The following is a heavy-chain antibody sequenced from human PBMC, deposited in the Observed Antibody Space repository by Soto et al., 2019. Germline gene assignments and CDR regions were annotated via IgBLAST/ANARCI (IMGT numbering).Heavy chain of an antibody. CDR3: ARSPGPLHSSGYSLFFDY. CDR2: IYYSGST. CDR1: GGSISSGGYY. Sequence: QVQLQESGPGLVKPSQTLSLTCTVSGGSISSGGYYWSWIRQHPGKGLEWIGYIYYSGSTYYNPSLKSRVTIPVDTSKNQFSLKLSSVTAADTAVYYCARSPGPLHSSGYSLFFDYWGQGTLVTVSS. J-gene: IGHJ4*02. V-gene: IGHV4-31*03. D-gene: IGHD3-22*01.